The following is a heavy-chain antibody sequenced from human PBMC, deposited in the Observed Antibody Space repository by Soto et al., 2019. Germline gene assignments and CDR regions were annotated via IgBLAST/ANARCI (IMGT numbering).Heavy chain of an antibody. Sequence: ASVKVSCKVSGYTLTELSMHWVRQAPGKGLEWMGGFDPEDGETIYAQKFQGRVTMTEDTSTDTAYMELSSLRSEDTAVYYCATLYSYYYDSSGRPPNWFDPWGQGTLVTVSS. V-gene: IGHV1-24*01. CDR3: ATLYSYYYDSSGRPPNWFDP. CDR1: GYTLTELS. J-gene: IGHJ5*02. D-gene: IGHD3-22*01. CDR2: FDPEDGET.